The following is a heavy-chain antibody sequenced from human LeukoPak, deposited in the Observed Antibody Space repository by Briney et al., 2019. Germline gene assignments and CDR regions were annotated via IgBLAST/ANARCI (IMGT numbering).Heavy chain of an antibody. Sequence: GGSLRLSCAASGFTFSSYDLLWVRQAPGKGLEYVSAISNNGGSTYYANSVKGRFTVSRDNSKNTLYLQMGSLRAEDTAIYYCARALRSGYYDCWGQGTLVTVSS. V-gene: IGHV3-64*01. CDR2: ISNNGGST. J-gene: IGHJ4*02. CDR3: ARALRSGYYDC. CDR1: GFTFSSYD. D-gene: IGHD3-22*01.